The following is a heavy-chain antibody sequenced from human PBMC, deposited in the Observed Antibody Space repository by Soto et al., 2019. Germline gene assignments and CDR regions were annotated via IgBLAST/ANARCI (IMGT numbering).Heavy chain of an antibody. CDR3: AADSYYYWWSGYPDYSYGMDI. Sequence: GFSVKVSCKNFGLRLSSYAGWRVSLDRGQRIEWMGWIVVVSGSTNYAQKFQERGTITMYMSTSTAYLELRSLRSEDTAVYYCAADSYYYWWSGYPDYSYGMDIWGQGTMVTVSS. V-gene: IGHV1-58*01. D-gene: IGHD3-3*01. CDR2: IVVVSGST. CDR1: GLRLSSYA. J-gene: IGHJ6*02.